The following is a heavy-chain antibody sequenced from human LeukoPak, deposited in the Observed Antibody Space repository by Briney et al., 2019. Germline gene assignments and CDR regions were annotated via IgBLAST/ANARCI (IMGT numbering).Heavy chain of an antibody. CDR3: ASLTNSTGYIPRYFDL. V-gene: IGHV4-61*01. D-gene: IGHD3-22*01. Sequence: SETLSLTCTVSGYSISNGYYWTWIRQSPGRRPEWIGYIYYSGSTNYNPSLESRVAFSVDTSKNQVSLKLSSVTAADTAIYYCASLTNSTGYIPRYFDLWGRGTLVTVSS. J-gene: IGHJ2*01. CDR2: IYYSGST. CDR1: GYSISNGYY.